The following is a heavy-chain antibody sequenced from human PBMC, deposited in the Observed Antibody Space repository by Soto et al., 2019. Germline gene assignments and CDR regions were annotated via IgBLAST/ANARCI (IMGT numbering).Heavy chain of an antibody. CDR1: GGTFSSYA. Sequence: SVKVSCKASGGTFSSYAISWVRQAPGQGLEWMGGIIPIFGTANYAQKFQGRVTITVDESTSTAYMELSSLRSEDTAVYYCARGYYYGSGSYSGYWGQGTLVTVSS. J-gene: IGHJ4*02. V-gene: IGHV1-69*13. CDR2: IIPIFGTA. CDR3: ARGYYYGSGSYSGY. D-gene: IGHD3-10*01.